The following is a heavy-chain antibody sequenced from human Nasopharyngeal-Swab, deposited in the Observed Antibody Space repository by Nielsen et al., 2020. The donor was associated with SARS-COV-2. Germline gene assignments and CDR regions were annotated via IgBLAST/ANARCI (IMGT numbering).Heavy chain of an antibody. J-gene: IGHJ6*03. D-gene: IGHD6-6*01. CDR1: GFTFSDYY. Sequence: GGSLRLSCAASGFTFSDYYMSWIRQAPGKGLEWVSYISSSGSTIYYADSVKGRFTISRDNAKNSLYLQMNSLRAEDTAVYYCARDARAARTEIYYYYYMDVWGKGTTVTVSS. V-gene: IGHV3-11*04. CDR3: ARDARAARTEIYYYYYMDV. CDR2: ISSSGSTI.